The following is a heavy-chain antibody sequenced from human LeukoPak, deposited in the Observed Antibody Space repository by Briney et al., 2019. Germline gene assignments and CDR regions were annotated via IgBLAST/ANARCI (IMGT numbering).Heavy chain of an antibody. D-gene: IGHD4/OR15-4a*01. CDR2: ITSSGTTT. V-gene: IGHV3-11*01. Sequence: GGSLRLSCSASGFSFSDAYMSWFRLSPEKGLEWIAYITSSGTTTDYGDSVKGRFTISRVNAKNSLYLQMNSLRPEDTAVYYCARDPDYGDPSWGQGTLVTVSS. CDR1: GFSFSDAY. CDR3: ARDPDYGDPS. J-gene: IGHJ5*02.